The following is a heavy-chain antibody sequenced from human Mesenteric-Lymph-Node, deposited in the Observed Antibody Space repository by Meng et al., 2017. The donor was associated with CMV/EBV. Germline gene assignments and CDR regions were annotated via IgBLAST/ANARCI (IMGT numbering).Heavy chain of an antibody. CDR1: GLTLSNYG. J-gene: IGHJ5*02. D-gene: IGHD3-3*01. CDR2: IRHDGSKT. V-gene: IGHV3-30*02. Sequence: GGSLRLSCAASGLTLSNYGMHWVRQAPGKGLQWVAFIRHDGSKTYYADSVKGRFTISRDNSKNTLYLQMNSLRAEDTAVYYCARGPRGAFGVATKLDPWGQGTLVTVSS. CDR3: ARGPRGAFGVATKLDP.